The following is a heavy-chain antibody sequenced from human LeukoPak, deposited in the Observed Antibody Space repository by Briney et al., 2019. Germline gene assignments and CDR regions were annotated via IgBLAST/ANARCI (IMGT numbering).Heavy chain of an antibody. D-gene: IGHD3-3*01. CDR1: GYTFTSYD. CDR2: MNPNSGNT. V-gene: IGHV1-8*02. J-gene: IGHJ5*02. Sequence: GASVRLSCKASGYTFTSYDMNWVRQATGQGLEWMGGMNPNSGNTGYAQTFQGRFTITRNTSISTADKELSSLRSEDTAVYYCARGRIGDYDFWSGYYVRWFGPWGQGTLVTVSS. CDR3: ARGRIGDYDFWSGYYVRWFGP.